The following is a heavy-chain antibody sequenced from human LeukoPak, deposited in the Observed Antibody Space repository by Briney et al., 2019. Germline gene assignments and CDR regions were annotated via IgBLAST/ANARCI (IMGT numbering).Heavy chain of an antibody. J-gene: IGHJ4*02. Sequence: SETLSLTCAVYGGSFSAYYLNWIRQPPGKGLEWIGEINHSGSTKYNPSLKSRVTMSVDASKNQFSLKLTSVTAADTAVYYCARGLAAGNSYYFDYWGQGTLVTVSS. D-gene: IGHD6-13*01. CDR2: INHSGST. V-gene: IGHV4-34*01. CDR3: ARGLAAGNSYYFDY. CDR1: GGSFSAYY.